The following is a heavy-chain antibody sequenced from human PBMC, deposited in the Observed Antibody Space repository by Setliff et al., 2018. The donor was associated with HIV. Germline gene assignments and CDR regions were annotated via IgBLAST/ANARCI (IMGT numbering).Heavy chain of an antibody. CDR2: ISSSGTTI. V-gene: IGHV3-48*03. CDR3: ARPNYYDSSGSFYY. D-gene: IGHD3-22*01. J-gene: IGHJ4*02. CDR1: GFTFSNYE. Sequence: LRLSCAASGFTFSNYEMNWVRQAPGKGLEWVSYISSSGTTIYYADSVKGRFTISRDNAKNSLYLQMNSLRAEDTAVYYCARPNYYDSSGSFYYWGQGTLVTVSS.